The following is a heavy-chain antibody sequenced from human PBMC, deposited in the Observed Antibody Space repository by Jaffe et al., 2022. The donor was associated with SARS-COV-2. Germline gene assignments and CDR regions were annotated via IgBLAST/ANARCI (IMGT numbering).Heavy chain of an antibody. Sequence: QLQLQESGSGLVKPSQTLSLTCAVSGGSISSGGYSWSWIRQPPGKGLEWIGYIYHSGSTYYNPSLKRRVTISVDRSKNQFSLKLSSVTAADTALYYCARERDYDLVFDYWGQGTLVTVSS. CDR1: GGSISSGGYS. J-gene: IGHJ4*02. V-gene: IGHV4-30-2*01. D-gene: IGHD3-3*01. CDR2: IYHSGST. CDR3: ARERDYDLVFDY.